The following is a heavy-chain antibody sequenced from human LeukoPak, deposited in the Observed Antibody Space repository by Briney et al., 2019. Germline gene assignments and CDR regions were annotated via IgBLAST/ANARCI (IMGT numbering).Heavy chain of an antibody. J-gene: IGHJ4*02. CDR3: ARDQRTGYGSGSYVY. CDR2: IRYDGSNK. V-gene: IGHV3-30*02. CDR1: GFTFSSYG. D-gene: IGHD3-10*01. Sequence: GGSLRLSCAASGFTFSSYGMHWVRQAPGKGLEWVAFIRYDGSNKYYADSVKGRFTISRDNSKNTLYLQMNSLRAEDTAVYYCARDQRTGYGSGSYVYWGQGTLVTVSS.